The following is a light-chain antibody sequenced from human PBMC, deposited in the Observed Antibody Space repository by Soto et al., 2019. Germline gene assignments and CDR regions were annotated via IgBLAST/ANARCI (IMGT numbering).Light chain of an antibody. CDR1: SSDVGRYKL. J-gene: IGLJ1*01. CDR2: EVS. V-gene: IGLV2-23*02. Sequence: QSALTQPASVSGSPGQSITISCTGTSSDVGRYKLVSWYQQHPGKAPKLMIYEVSKRPSGVSNRFSGSKSGNTASLTISGVHAEDDAVYSCCSYAGDYTYVFGIGTKVTVL. CDR3: CSYAGDYTYV.